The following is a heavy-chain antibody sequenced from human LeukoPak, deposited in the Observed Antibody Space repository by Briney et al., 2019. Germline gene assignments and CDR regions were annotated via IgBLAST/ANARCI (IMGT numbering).Heavy chain of an antibody. J-gene: IGHJ4*02. V-gene: IGHV3-48*04. CDR1: GFTFSSYS. D-gene: IGHD3-9*01. Sequence: GGSLRLSCAASGFTFSSYSMNWVRQAPGKGLEWVSYISSSGSTIYYADSVKGRFTISRDNAKNSLYLQMNSLRAEDTAVYYCARLRYPSDYWGQGTLVTVSS. CDR3: ARLRYPSDY. CDR2: ISSSGSTI.